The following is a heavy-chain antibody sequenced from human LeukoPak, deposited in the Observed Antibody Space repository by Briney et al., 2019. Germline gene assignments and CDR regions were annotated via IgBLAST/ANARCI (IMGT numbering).Heavy chain of an antibody. V-gene: IGHV3-11*03. Sequence: GGSLRLSCAASGFTFSDYYMSWIRQAPGKGLEWVSYISSRTSDTNYVDSVKGRFTISRDNAKNSLYLQMNSLRAGDTAVYYCARRDGSGYYALDYWGQGFLVTVSS. D-gene: IGHD3-22*01. CDR3: ARRDGSGYYALDY. CDR1: GFTFSDYY. CDR2: ISSRTSDT. J-gene: IGHJ4*02.